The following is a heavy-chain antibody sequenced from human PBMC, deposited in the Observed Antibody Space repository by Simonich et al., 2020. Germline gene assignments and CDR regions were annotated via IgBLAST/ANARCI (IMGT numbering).Heavy chain of an antibody. V-gene: IGHV1-2*02. Sequence: QVQLVQSGAEVKKPGASVKVSCKASGYTFTGYYMHWVRQAPGQGLVWMGWINPNRGGTNYEQKFQGRVTMTRDTSISTAYMELSRLRSDDTAVYYCARDPVVPAAIRNAFDIWGQGTMVTVSS. CDR1: GYTFTGYY. CDR3: ARDPVVPAAIRNAFDI. D-gene: IGHD2-2*01. J-gene: IGHJ3*02. CDR2: INPNRGGT.